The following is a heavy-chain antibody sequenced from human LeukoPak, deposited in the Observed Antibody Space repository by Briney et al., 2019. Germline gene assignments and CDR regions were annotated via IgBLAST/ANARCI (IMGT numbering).Heavy chain of an antibody. V-gene: IGHV1-2*02. J-gene: IGHJ5*02. D-gene: IGHD2-2*01. CDR1: GYTFTGYY. Sequence: ASVKVSCKASGYTFTGYYMHWVRQAPGQGLEWMGWINPNSGGTNYAQKFQGRVTMTRDTSISTAYMELSRLRSDDTAVYYCGRDPPICRSTSCYFFAPGGGGPLFPVSS. CDR2: INPNSGGT. CDR3: GRDPPICRSTSCYFFAP.